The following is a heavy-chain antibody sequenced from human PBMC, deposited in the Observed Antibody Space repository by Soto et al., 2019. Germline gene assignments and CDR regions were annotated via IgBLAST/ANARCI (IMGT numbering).Heavy chain of an antibody. V-gene: IGHV3-23*01. Sequence: GGSLRLSCAASGFTFGNYAFSWVRQAPGKGLEWVPAVTGRGGSTFYADSVKGRFTISRDNSKNTLYLQMNSLRAEDTAVYYCARSEGSVPYFDYWGQGTLVTVSS. CDR3: ARSEGSVPYFDY. CDR2: VTGRGGST. D-gene: IGHD3-10*01. J-gene: IGHJ4*02. CDR1: GFTFGNYA.